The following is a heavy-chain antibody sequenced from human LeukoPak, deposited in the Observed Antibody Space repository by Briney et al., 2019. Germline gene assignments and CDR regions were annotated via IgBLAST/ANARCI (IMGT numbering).Heavy chain of an antibody. Sequence: GRSLRLSCAASGFMFTGYGMHWVRQAPGKGLEWVAFIWYDASNKYYADSVKGRSTISRDNSKNTLYLQMNGLRAEDTSVYYCARRISGWFDPWGQGTLVTVSS. CDR1: GFMFTGYG. CDR3: ARRISGWFDP. V-gene: IGHV3-33*01. J-gene: IGHJ5*02. D-gene: IGHD3-3*02. CDR2: IWYDASNK.